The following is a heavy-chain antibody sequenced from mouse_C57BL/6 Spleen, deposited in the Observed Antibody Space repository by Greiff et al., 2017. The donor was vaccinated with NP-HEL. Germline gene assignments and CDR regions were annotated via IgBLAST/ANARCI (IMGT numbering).Heavy chain of an antibody. CDR1: GYTFTSYW. CDR3: ARIPLTGLYAMDY. J-gene: IGHJ4*01. V-gene: IGHV1-69*01. Sequence: VKLQQPGAELVMPGASVKLSCKASGYTFTSYWMHWVKQRPGQGLEWIGEIDPSDSYTNYNQKFKGKSTLTVDKSSSTAYMQLSSLTSEDSAVYYCARIPLTGLYAMDYWGQGTSVTVSS. D-gene: IGHD4-1*01. CDR2: IDPSDSYT.